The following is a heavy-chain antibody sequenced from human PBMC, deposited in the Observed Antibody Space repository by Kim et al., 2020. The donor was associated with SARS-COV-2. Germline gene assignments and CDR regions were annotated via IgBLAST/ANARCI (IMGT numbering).Heavy chain of an antibody. V-gene: IGHV3-7*03. D-gene: IGHD3-3*01. Sequence: GGSLRLSCVASGFPFGTYWMTWVRQAPGKGLEWVATIKQEGSEKYYVDSVKGRFTISRDNAKKSLYLLMSSLRAEDTALYNCARDTSRFSYYYYLMDVWG. CDR1: GFPFGTYW. J-gene: IGHJ6*03. CDR3: ARDTSRFSYYYYLMDV. CDR2: IKQEGSEK.